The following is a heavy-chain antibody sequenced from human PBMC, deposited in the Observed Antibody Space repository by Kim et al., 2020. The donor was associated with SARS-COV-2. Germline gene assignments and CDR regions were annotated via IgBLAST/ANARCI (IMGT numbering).Heavy chain of an antibody. CDR2: IYTSGST. D-gene: IGHD3-3*01. J-gene: IGHJ6*01. Sequence: SETLSLTCTASGGSISRYYWSWIRQPAGKGLEWIGRIYTSGSTNYNPYPKSRVTMSADTTKKQFSLKLSTVTAADTAGYYYALLELMNYDFWCGPRLYG. CDR3: ALLELMNYDFWCGPRLYG. V-gene: IGHV4-4*07. CDR1: GGSISRYY.